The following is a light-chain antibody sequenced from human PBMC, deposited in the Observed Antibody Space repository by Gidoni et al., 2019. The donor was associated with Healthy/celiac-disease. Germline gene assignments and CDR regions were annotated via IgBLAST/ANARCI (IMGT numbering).Light chain of an antibody. CDR1: KLGDKY. Sequence: SYELTQPPSVSVSPGQTASITCSGDKLGDKYAYWYQQKPGQSPVLVIYQDSKRPSGTPERFSGSNSGNTATVTISGTQAMDEADYYCQAWDSSTVVFGGGTKLIVL. CDR3: QAWDSSTVV. V-gene: IGLV3-1*01. J-gene: IGLJ2*01. CDR2: QDS.